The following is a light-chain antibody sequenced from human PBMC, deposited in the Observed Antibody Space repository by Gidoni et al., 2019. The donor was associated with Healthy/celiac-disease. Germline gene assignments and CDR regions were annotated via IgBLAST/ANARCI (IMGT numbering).Light chain of an antibody. CDR2: WAS. CDR3: QQYYSTPT. J-gene: IGKJ1*01. CDR1: QSVLYSSNNKNY. Sequence: DSVMTQSPDSLAVSLGERATINCKSSQSVLYSSNNKNYLAWYQQKPGQPTKLLIYWASTRESGVPDRFSGSGSGTDFPLTISSLQAEDVAVYYCQQYYSTPTFGQGTKVEIK. V-gene: IGKV4-1*01.